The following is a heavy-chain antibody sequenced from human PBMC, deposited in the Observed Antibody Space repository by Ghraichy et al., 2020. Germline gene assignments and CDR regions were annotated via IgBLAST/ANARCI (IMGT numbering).Heavy chain of an antibody. CDR2: ISSSSSYI. V-gene: IGHV3-21*01. CDR3: ARDDYYDSSGYPYYFDY. J-gene: IGHJ4*02. Sequence: LSLTCAASGFTFSSYSMNWVRQAPGKGLEWVSSISSSSSYIYYADSVKGRFTISRDNAKNSLYLQMNSLRAEDTAVYYCARDDYYDSSGYPYYFDYWGQGTLVTVSS. CDR1: GFTFSSYS. D-gene: IGHD3-22*01.